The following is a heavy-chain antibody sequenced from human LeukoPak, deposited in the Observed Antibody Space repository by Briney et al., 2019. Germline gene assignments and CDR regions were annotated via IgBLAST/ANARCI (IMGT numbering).Heavy chain of an antibody. J-gene: IGHJ4*02. CDR3: AKDLTYESSGSVIDN. CDR2: VNWHGTT. D-gene: IGHD3-22*01. CDR1: GSIFEDYT. Sequence: GGSLRLSCAASGSIFEDYTMHWVRQVPGKTLEWVSLVNWHGTTYYADSLKGRFTISRDNSKNSLYLQMDSLRTEDTAFYYCAKDLTYESSGSVIDNWGLATLVTVPS. V-gene: IGHV3-43*01.